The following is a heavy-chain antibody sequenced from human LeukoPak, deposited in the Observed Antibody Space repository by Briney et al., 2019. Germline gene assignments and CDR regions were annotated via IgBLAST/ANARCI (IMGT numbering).Heavy chain of an antibody. J-gene: IGHJ4*02. D-gene: IGHD6-19*01. V-gene: IGHV3-7*01. Sequence: GGSLRLSCAASGFTFSNYWMNWARQAPGKGLEWVAHIKEDGSEKYYVDSVKGRFTISRDNAKNSLYLQMNSLRAEDTAVYYCARGIAVAGIDYWGQGTLVTVSS. CDR1: GFTFSNYW. CDR2: IKEDGSEK. CDR3: ARGIAVAGIDY.